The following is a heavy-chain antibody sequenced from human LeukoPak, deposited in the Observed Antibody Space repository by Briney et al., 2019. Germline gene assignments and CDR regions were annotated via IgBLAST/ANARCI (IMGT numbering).Heavy chain of an antibody. V-gene: IGHV1-2*02. CDR1: GYTFTVYY. CDR3: ARDQGHGGNSWDY. CDR2: INPNSGGS. J-gene: IGHJ4*02. Sequence: ASVKVSCKVSGYTFTVYYMHWVRQAPGQGLEWLGWINPNSGGSNYAQNFQGRVTMTRDTSISTAYMELSRLRSDDTAVYYCARDQGHGGNSWDYWGQGTLVTVSS. D-gene: IGHD4-23*01.